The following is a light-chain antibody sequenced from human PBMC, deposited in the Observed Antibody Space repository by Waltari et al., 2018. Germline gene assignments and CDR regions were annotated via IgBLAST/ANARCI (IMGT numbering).Light chain of an antibody. J-gene: IGLJ2*01. Sequence: QSVLTQPPSVSGAPGQRVTISCTGSWSTIGAGYDVHWYQQLPGKAPTLLVYGVNTRPPGVPDRFLGSKSGTSASLAIPGLQPEDEADYYCQSYDTSLGVVFGGGTKLTVL. CDR2: GVN. CDR1: WSTIGAGYD. CDR3: QSYDTSLGVV. V-gene: IGLV1-40*01.